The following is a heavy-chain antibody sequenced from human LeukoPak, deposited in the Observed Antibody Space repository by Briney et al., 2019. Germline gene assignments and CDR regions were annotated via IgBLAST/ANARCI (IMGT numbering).Heavy chain of an antibody. V-gene: IGHV1-69*13. Sequence: VASVKVSCKSSGGTFSSYAISGVRQAPGQGLEWMGGIIPIFGTANYAQKFQGRVTITADESTSTAYMELSSLRSEDTAVYYCARAPDGSGSYWDYWGQGTLVTVSS. CDR1: GGTFSSYA. CDR2: IIPIFGTA. J-gene: IGHJ4*02. CDR3: ARAPDGSGSYWDY. D-gene: IGHD3-10*01.